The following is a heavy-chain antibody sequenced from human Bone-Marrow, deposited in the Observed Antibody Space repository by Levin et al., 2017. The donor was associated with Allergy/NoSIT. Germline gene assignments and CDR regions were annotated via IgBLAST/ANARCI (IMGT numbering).Heavy chain of an antibody. Sequence: SGGSLRLSCAASGFTFSNAWMSWVRQAPGKGLEWVGRIKSRTDGGTTDFAEPVKGRFTISRDDSKSTLYLQMDRLKIEDTAVYYCASDRDSPLDFWGQGTLVTVSS. J-gene: IGHJ4*02. CDR3: ASDRDSPLDF. CDR1: GFTFSNAW. D-gene: IGHD3-22*01. CDR2: IKSRTDGGTT. V-gene: IGHV3-15*01.